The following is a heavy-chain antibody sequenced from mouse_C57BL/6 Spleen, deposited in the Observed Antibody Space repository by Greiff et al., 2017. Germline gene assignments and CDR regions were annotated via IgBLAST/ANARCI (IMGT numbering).Heavy chain of an antibody. V-gene: IGHV5-17*01. D-gene: IGHD2-1*01. CDR2: ISSGSSTI. J-gene: IGHJ4*01. CDR3: ARDLYYGNLYAMDY. CDR1: GFTFSDYG. Sequence: EVKLVESGGGLVKPGGSLKLSCAASGFTFSDYGMHWVRQAPEKGLEWVAYISSGSSTIYYADTVKGRFTISRDNAKNTLFLQMASLRSEDTAMYYCARDLYYGNLYAMDYWGQGASVTVSS.